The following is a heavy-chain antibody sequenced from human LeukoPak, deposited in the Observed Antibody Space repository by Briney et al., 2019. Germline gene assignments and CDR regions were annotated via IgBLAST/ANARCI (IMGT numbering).Heavy chain of an antibody. CDR3: TRGGRGYFQH. Sequence: GGSLRLSCAASGFTFSSYGMHWVRQAPGKGLEWVAFIRYDGSNKYYADSVKGRFTISRDNSKNTLYLQMNSLRAEDTAVYYCTRGGRGYFQHWGQGTLVTVSS. J-gene: IGHJ1*01. V-gene: IGHV3-30*02. CDR1: GFTFSSYG. D-gene: IGHD2-15*01. CDR2: IRYDGSNK.